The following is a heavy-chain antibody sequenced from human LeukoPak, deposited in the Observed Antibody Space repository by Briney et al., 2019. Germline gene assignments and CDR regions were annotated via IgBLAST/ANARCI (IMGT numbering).Heavy chain of an antibody. CDR2: VNPSGGST. J-gene: IGHJ4*02. V-gene: IGHV1-46*01. D-gene: IGHD6-19*01. Sequence: GASVKVSCKASGYTFTSYYMHGVRQAPGQGLEWMGIVNPSGGSTSYAQKFQGRVTITADKSTSTAYMELSSLRSEDTAVYYCARDVAPGIAVAGTGTMYYWGQGTLVTVSS. CDR3: ARDVAPGIAVAGTGTMYY. CDR1: GYTFTSYY.